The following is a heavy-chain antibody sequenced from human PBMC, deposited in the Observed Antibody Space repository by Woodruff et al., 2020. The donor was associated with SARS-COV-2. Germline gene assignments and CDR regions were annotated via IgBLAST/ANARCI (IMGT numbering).Heavy chain of an antibody. J-gene: IGHJ4*02. D-gene: IGHD3-9*01. CDR2: LYHSGST. CDR3: ARHEAPFTILTGYPSYFDY. Sequence: QPPGKGLEWIGTLYHSGSTYYNPSLKSRVTISVDTSKNQFSLKLSSVTAADTAVYYCARHEAPFTILTGYPSYFDYWGQGTLVTVSS. V-gene: IGHV4-39*01.